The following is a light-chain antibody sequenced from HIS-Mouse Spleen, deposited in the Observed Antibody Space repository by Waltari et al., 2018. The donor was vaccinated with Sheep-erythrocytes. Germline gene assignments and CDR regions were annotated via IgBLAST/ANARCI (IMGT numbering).Light chain of an antibody. CDR2: EDS. CDR1: ALPKQY. J-gene: IGLJ2*01. CDR3: YSTDSSGNHSV. Sequence: SYELTQPPSVSVSPGQTARITCSGDALPKQYAYWYQQKSGQAPVLVIYEDSKRPSGIPERFSGSRSGTMATLTISGAQVEDEADYYCYSTDSSGNHSVFGGGTKLTVL. V-gene: IGLV3-10*01.